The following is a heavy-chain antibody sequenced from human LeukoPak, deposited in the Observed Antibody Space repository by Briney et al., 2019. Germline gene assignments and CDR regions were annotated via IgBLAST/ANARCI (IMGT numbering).Heavy chain of an antibody. Sequence: SETLSLTCTVSGGSISSYYWSWIRQPPGKGLEWIGYIYYSGSTNYNPSLKSRVTISVDTSKNQFSLKLSSVTAADTAVYYCARQGRGITGTSFFDYWGQGTLVTVSS. CDR1: GGSISSYY. J-gene: IGHJ4*02. V-gene: IGHV4-59*08. CDR3: ARQGRGITGTSFFDY. CDR2: IYYSGST. D-gene: IGHD1-20*01.